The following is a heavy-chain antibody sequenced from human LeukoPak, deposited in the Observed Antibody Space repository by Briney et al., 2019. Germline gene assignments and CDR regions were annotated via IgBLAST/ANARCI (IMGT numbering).Heavy chain of an antibody. CDR2: IRSKAYGGTT. CDR3: TRDRAAAGTFYYYYYVDV. Sequence: GGSLRLSCTASGFTFGDYAMSWVRQAPGKGLEWVGFIRSKAYGGTTEYAASVKGRFAISRDDSKSIAYLQMNSLKTEDTAVYYCTRDRAAAGTFYYYYYVDVWGKGTTVTVSS. D-gene: IGHD6-13*01. CDR1: GFTFGDYA. V-gene: IGHV3-49*04. J-gene: IGHJ6*03.